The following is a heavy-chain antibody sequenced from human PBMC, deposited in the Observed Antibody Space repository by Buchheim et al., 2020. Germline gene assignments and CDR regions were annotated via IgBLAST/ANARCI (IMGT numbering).Heavy chain of an antibody. CDR3: ARLRATGGPYFDY. D-gene: IGHD1-26*01. V-gene: IGHV3-48*01. J-gene: IGHJ4*02. CDR2: ISSSSRTI. CDR1: GFTFSSYS. Sequence: EVQLVESGGGLVQPGGSLRLSCAASGFTFSSYSMNWVRQAPGKGLEWVSYISSSSRTIYYADSVKGRFTISSDNAKNSLYLQMNSLRAEDTAVYYCARLRATGGPYFDYWGQGTL.